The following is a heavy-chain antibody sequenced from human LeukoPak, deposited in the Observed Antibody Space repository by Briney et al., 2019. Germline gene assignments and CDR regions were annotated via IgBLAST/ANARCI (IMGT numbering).Heavy chain of an antibody. V-gene: IGHV5-51*01. Sequence: GESLKISCKGSGYSFTNYCIGWVRQMPGKGREWMGIIYPGDSDTRYSPSFQGQVTISADKSTSTAYLQWGSLKASDTAMYYCARSQGYCSGGSCLQGDWFDPWGQGTLVTVSS. D-gene: IGHD2-15*01. CDR3: ARSQGYCSGGSCLQGDWFDP. CDR2: IYPGDSDT. J-gene: IGHJ5*02. CDR1: GYSFTNYC.